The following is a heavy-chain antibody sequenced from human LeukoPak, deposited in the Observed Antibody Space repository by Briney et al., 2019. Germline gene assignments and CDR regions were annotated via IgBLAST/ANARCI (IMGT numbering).Heavy chain of an antibody. CDR1: GYTFTSYG. CDR2: ISAYNGNT. CDR3: ARATYYKDNSGYYAGDDY. Sequence: GASVKVSCKASGYTFTSYGISWVRQAPGQGLEWMGWISAYNGNTNYAQKLQGRVTMTTDTSTSTAYMELRSLRSDDTAVYYCARATYYKDNSGYYAGDDYWGQGTQVTVSS. V-gene: IGHV1-18*01. J-gene: IGHJ4*02. D-gene: IGHD3-22*01.